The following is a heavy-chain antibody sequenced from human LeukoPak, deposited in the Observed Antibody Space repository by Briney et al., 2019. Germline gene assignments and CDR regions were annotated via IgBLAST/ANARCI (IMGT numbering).Heavy chain of an antibody. Sequence: SETLSLTCTVSGGSISSYYWSWVRQPPGKGLEWIGCIYYIGSTNYIPSLKSRVTISVDTSKNQFSLKLSSVTAADTAVYYCARHPRGVDYWGQGTLVTVSS. V-gene: IGHV4-59*08. CDR3: ARHPRGVDY. D-gene: IGHD3-16*01. J-gene: IGHJ4*02. CDR1: GGSISSYY. CDR2: IYYIGST.